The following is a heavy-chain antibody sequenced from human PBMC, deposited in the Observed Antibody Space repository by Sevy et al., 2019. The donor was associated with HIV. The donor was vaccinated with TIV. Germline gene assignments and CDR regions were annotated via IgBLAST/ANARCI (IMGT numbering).Heavy chain of an antibody. D-gene: IGHD3-10*02. J-gene: IGHJ4*02. V-gene: IGHV1-18*01. CDR3: XXXXXXXYYVDY. CDR1: GYTFTDYG. CDR2: INPSDGNR. Sequence: ASVKVSCKTSGYTFTDYGIGWVRQAPGQGLEWVSWINPSDGNRNYAQRLQGRVTMTTDTSTSTAYMELWSLRSDDTXXXXXXXXXXXXYYVDYWGQGTLVTVSS.